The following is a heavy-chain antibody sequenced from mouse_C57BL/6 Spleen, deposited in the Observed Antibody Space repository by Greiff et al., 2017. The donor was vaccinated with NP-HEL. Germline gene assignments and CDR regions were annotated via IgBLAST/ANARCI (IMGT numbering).Heavy chain of an antibody. J-gene: IGHJ2*01. CDR2: INPNNGGT. D-gene: IGHD1-1*01. V-gene: IGHV1-18*01. Sequence: VQLQQSGPELVKPGASVKIPCKASGYTFTDYNMDWVKQSHGKSLEWIGDINPNNGGTIYNQKFKGKATLTVDKSSSAAYMELRSLTSEDTAVYYCARSHYYGKGFDYWGQGTTLTVSS. CDR3: ARSHYYGKGFDY. CDR1: GYTFTDYN.